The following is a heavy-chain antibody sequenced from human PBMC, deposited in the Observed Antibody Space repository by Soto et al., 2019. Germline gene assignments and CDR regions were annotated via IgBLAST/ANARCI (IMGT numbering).Heavy chain of an antibody. CDR3: AKDAGCYYDSSGCIDY. V-gene: IGHV3-30*18. D-gene: IGHD3-22*01. CDR1: GFTFSSYG. CDR2: ISYDGSNK. Sequence: QVQLVESGGGVVQPGRSLRLSCAASGFTFSSYGMHWVRQAPGKGLEWVAVISYDGSNKYYADSVKGRFTISRDNSKNXLYLQRNSLRAEDTAVYYCAKDAGCYYDSSGCIDYWGQGTLVTVSS. J-gene: IGHJ4*02.